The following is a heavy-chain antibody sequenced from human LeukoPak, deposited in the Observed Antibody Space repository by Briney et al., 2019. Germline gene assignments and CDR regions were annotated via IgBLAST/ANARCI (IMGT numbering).Heavy chain of an antibody. V-gene: IGHV1-2*02. Sequence: ASVKVSCKASGYTFTSYYMHWVRQAPGQGLEWMGWINPNSGGTNYAQKFQGRVTMTRDTSISTAYMELSRLRSDDTAVYYCARKYGDYEEDYFDYWGQGTLVTVSS. CDR2: INPNSGGT. CDR1: GYTFTSYY. D-gene: IGHD4-17*01. CDR3: ARKYGDYEEDYFDY. J-gene: IGHJ4*02.